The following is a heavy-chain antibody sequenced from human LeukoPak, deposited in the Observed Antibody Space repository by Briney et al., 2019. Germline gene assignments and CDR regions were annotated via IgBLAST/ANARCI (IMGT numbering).Heavy chain of an antibody. D-gene: IGHD4-17*01. Sequence: GGSLSLSCAASGFTFSSYGMHWVRQAPGKGLEWVAFIRYDGSNKYYADSVKGRFTISRDNSKNTLYLQMNSLRAEDTAVYYCAKDQDYGDYAWYFDYWGQGTLVTVSS. CDR3: AKDQDYGDYAWYFDY. J-gene: IGHJ4*02. CDR2: IRYDGSNK. V-gene: IGHV3-30*02. CDR1: GFTFSSYG.